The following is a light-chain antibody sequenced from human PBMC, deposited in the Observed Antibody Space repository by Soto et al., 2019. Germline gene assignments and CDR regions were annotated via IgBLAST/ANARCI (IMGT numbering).Light chain of an antibody. V-gene: IGLV2-23*01. CDR2: EGN. CDR1: SNDVGGYNL. CDR3: YSYAGSGTLGV. J-gene: IGLJ1*01. Sequence: QSALTQPASVSGSPGQSITISCTGTSNDVGGYNLVSWYQHHPAKAPKPMIYEGNKRPSGVSSRFSGSRSGNTASLTISALQAEDEADYYCYSYAGSGTLGVFGAGTKLTVL.